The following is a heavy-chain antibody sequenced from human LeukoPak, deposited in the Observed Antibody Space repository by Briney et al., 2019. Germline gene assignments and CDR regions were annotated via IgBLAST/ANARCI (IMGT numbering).Heavy chain of an antibody. CDR2: INHSGST. V-gene: IGHV4-34*01. J-gene: IGHJ3*02. CDR1: GGSFSGYY. Sequence: MSSETLSLTCAVYGGSFSGYYWSWIRQPPGKGLEWIGEINHSGSTNYNPSLKSRVTISVDTSKNQFSLKLSSVTAADTAVYYCAREGYNFVKYAFDIWGQGTMVTVSS. CDR3: AREGYNFVKYAFDI. D-gene: IGHD5-24*01.